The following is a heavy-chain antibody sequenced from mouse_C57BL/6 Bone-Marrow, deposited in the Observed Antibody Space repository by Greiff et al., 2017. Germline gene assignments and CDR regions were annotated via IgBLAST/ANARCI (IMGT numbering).Heavy chain of an antibody. Sequence: QVQLQQPGTELVKPGASVRLSCRASGYTFTSYWMHWVKQRPGQGLEWIGNINPSNGGTNYNEKFKSKATLTVDKSSSTAYMQLSSLTSEDSAVYYCARPPYYSNTPFAYWGQGTLVTVSA. CDR2: INPSNGGT. D-gene: IGHD2-5*01. CDR1: GYTFTSYW. CDR3: ARPPYYSNTPFAY. J-gene: IGHJ3*01. V-gene: IGHV1-53*01.